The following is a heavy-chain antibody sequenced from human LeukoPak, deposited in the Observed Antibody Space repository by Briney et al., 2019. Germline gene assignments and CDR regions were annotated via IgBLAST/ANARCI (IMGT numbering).Heavy chain of an antibody. D-gene: IGHD3-16*01. CDR3: ACFRAFDAFDI. Sequence: GESLEISCKGSGYSFTRYWIGWVRQMPGKGLEWMGIIYPGDSDTRYSPSFQGQVTISADKSISTAYLQWSSLKASDTAMYYCACFRAFDAFDIWGQGTMVTVSS. CDR1: GYSFTRYW. J-gene: IGHJ3*02. CDR2: IYPGDSDT. V-gene: IGHV5-51*01.